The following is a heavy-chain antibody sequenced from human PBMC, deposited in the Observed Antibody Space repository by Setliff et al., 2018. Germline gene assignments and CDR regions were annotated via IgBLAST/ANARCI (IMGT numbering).Heavy chain of an antibody. J-gene: IGHJ4*02. Sequence: GGSLRLSCAASGFTFNDYAMHWVRQAPGKGLEWVSGISWNSGSIGYADSVKGRSTISRDNAENSLYLQMTSLRAEDTAVYYCARTDGTNLGYFDNWGQGTLVTVSS. CDR1: GFTFNDYA. V-gene: IGHV3-9*01. D-gene: IGHD2-8*01. CDR2: ISWNSGSI. CDR3: ARTDGTNLGYFDN.